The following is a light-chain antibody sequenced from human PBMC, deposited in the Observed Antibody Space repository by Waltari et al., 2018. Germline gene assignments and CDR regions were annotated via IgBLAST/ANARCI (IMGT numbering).Light chain of an antibody. CDR3: AAWFYSLSGVV. CDR1: SSNIGSNY. J-gene: IGLJ2*01. V-gene: IGLV1-47*01. Sequence: QSVLTQPPSASGTPGQRVTISCSGSSSNIGSNYVYWYQQLPGTAPKLLIYRNNQRPSWVPDRFSGSKSGTSASLSISGLRSEDVADYYCAAWFYSLSGVVFGGGTKLTVL. CDR2: RNN.